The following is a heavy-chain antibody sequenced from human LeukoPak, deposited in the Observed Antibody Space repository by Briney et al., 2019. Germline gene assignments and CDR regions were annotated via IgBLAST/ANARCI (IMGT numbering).Heavy chain of an antibody. Sequence: GGSLRLSCAASGFTFSSYAMSWVRQAPGKGLEWVSAISGSGGSTYYADSVKGRSTISRDNSKNTLYLQMNSLRAEGTAVYYCARTEHIVAIRGYYFDYWGQGTLVTVSS. CDR2: ISGSGGST. D-gene: IGHD5-12*01. CDR1: GFTFSSYA. CDR3: ARTEHIVAIRGYYFDY. J-gene: IGHJ4*02. V-gene: IGHV3-23*01.